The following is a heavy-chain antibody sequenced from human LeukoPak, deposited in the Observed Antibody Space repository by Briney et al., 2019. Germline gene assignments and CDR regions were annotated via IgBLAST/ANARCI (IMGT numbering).Heavy chain of an antibody. J-gene: IGHJ2*01. Sequence: SEILSLTCTVSGGSISSGSYYWSWIRQPAGKGLEWIGRIYTSGSTNYNPSLKSRVTISVDTSKNQFSLKLSSVTAADTAVYYCARGVGAGGFDLWGRGTLVTVSS. V-gene: IGHV4-61*02. CDR1: GGSISSGSYY. D-gene: IGHD1-26*01. CDR3: ARGVGAGGFDL. CDR2: IYTSGST.